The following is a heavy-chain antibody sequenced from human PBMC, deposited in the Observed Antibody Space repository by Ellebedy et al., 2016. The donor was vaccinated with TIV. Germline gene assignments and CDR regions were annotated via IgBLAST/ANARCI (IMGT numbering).Heavy chain of an antibody. D-gene: IGHD2-15*01. CDR1: GGSVSSGRYY. CDR3: ARSGSGGGAY. V-gene: IGHV4-61*03. CDR2: IYYSGST. J-gene: IGHJ4*02. Sequence: SETLSLXXTVSGGSVSSGRYYWSWIRQPPGKGLEWVGYIYYSGSTNYNPSLKSRVTISVDTSKNHFSLRLSSVSAADTAVYYCARSGSGGGAYWGQGTLVTVSS.